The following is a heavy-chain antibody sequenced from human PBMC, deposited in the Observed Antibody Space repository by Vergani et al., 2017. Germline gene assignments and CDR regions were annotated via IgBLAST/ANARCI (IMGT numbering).Heavy chain of an antibody. V-gene: IGHV3-33*08. D-gene: IGHD2-15*01. CDR1: GFTFSSYS. CDR3: ARDCGGGSCYEDY. CDR2: IWYDGNNK. Sequence: VQLVESGGGLVQPGGSLRLSCAASGFTFSSYSMNWVRQAPGKGLEWVAVIWYDGNNKYYADSVKGRFTISRDNSKNTLYLQMNSLRAEDTAVYYCARDCGGGSCYEDYWGQGTLVTVSS. J-gene: IGHJ4*02.